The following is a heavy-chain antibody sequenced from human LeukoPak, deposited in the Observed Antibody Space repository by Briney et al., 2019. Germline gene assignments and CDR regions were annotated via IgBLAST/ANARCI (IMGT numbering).Heavy chain of an antibody. CDR1: GLSFSSYV. V-gene: IGHV3-74*03. CDR3: ARGRDWNFDS. J-gene: IGHJ4*02. Sequence: GGSLRLSCAPSGLSFSSYVMYWVRQTPGKGPVCVSRISHAGTIITSADSVKGRFTISRDNPKNILFLQMNSLSVEDTAVYYCARGRDWNFDSWGQGTLVTVSS. D-gene: IGHD1-1*01. CDR2: ISHAGTII.